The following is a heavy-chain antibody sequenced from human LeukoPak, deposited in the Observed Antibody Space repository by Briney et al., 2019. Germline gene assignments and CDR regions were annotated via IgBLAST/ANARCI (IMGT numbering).Heavy chain of an antibody. D-gene: IGHD6-19*01. CDR1: GFTLSSYE. CDR2: VDYRGDST. CDR3: ARNRGWYGVS. J-gene: IGHJ4*02. V-gene: IGHV3-23*01. Sequence: PGGSLRLSCTVSGFTLSSYEMSWIRRAPGKGREWVSRVDYRGDSTHYADSVMGRSTTSRDNPKNTLYLQVNSLGAEDTAVYYCARNRGWYGVSWGQGTLVTVSS.